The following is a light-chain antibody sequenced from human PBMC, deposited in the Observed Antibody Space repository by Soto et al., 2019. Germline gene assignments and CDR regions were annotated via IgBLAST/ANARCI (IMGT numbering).Light chain of an antibody. J-gene: IGLJ1*01. CDR2: EVS. V-gene: IGLV2-23*02. CDR1: SNDVGSYNL. Sequence: QSALTQPASVSGSPGQSITISCTGTSNDVGSYNLVSWYQQHPGKAPKLMIYEVSKRPSGVSNRFSGSKSGNTASLTISGLQAEDEADYYCCSYAGSSTLYVFGTGTKVTVL. CDR3: CSYAGSSTLYV.